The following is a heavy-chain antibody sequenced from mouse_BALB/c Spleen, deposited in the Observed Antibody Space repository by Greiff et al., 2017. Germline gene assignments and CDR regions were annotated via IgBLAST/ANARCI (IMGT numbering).Heavy chain of an antibody. CDR3: ARDRGITTEYYAMDY. V-gene: IGHV2-6-7*01. CDR1: GFSLTGYG. D-gene: IGHD2-4*01. Sequence: VMLVESGPGLVAPSQSLSITCTVSGFSLTGYGVNWVRQPPGKGLEWLGMIWGDGSTDYNSALKSRLSISKDNSKSQVFLKMNSLQTDDTARYYCARDRGITTEYYAMDYWGQGTSVTVSS. J-gene: IGHJ4*01. CDR2: IWGDGST.